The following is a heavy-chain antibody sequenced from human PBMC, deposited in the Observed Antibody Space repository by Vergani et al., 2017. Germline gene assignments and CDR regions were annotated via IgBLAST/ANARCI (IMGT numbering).Heavy chain of an antibody. J-gene: IGHJ6*02. CDR1: GGTFSSYA. CDR3: ARNYYDSSGYYSYYYYYGMDV. V-gene: IGHV1-69*13. Sequence: QVQLVQSGAEVKKPGSSVKVSCKASGGTFSSYAISWVRQAPGQGLEWMGRIIPIFGTANYAQKFQGRVTITADESTSTAYMELSSLRSEDTAVYYCARNYYDSSGYYSYYYYYGMDVWGQGTTVIVSS. D-gene: IGHD3-22*01. CDR2: IIPIFGTA.